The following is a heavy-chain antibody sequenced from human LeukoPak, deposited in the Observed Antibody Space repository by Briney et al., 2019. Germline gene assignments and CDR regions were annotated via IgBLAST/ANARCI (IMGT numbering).Heavy chain of an antibody. V-gene: IGHV3-48*04. CDR2: ISSSGSTI. CDR1: GFTFSSYA. J-gene: IGHJ5*02. Sequence: GGSLRLSCAASGFTFSSYAMSWVRQAPGKGLEWVSYISSSGSTIYYADSVKGRFTISRDNAKNSLYLQMNSLRAEDTAVYYCARQVESWFDPWGQGTLVTVSS. D-gene: IGHD1-1*01. CDR3: ARQVESWFDP.